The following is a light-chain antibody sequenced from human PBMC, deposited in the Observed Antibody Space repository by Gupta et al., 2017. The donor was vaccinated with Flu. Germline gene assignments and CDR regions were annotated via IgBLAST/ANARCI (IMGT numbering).Light chain of an antibody. CDR3: QQRSNWPT. V-gene: IGKV3-11*01. Sequence: IVLTPSPATLSLSPGERATLSCRASQSVSSYLAWYQQKPGQAPRLLIYDASNRATGIPARFSGSGSGTDFTLTISSLEPEDFAVYYCQQRSNWPTFGQGTKVEIK. CDR2: DAS. CDR1: QSVSSY. J-gene: IGKJ1*01.